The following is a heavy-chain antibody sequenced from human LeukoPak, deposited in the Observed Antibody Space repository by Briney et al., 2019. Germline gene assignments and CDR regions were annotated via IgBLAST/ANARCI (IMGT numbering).Heavy chain of an antibody. CDR3: VTGDHSPYYFHY. Sequence: ASVKVSCKASGYTFTSYYMHWVRQAPGQGLEWMGIINPSGGSTSYAQKFQGRVTMTEDTSTDTAYMELRSLRSDDTAVYYCVTGDHSPYYFHYWGQGTLVTVSS. J-gene: IGHJ4*02. V-gene: IGHV1-46*01. CDR1: GYTFTSYY. D-gene: IGHD2-21*02. CDR2: INPSGGST.